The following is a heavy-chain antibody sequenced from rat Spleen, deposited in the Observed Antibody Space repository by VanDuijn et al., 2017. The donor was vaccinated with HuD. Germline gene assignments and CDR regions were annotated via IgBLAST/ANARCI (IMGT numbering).Heavy chain of an antibody. CDR2: ISSGGST. J-gene: IGHJ3*01. CDR1: GFSLTSYG. V-gene: IGHV2S8*01. CDR3: ARSNY. Sequence: VQLKESGPDLVQPSQTLSLTCTVSGFSLTSYGVSWVRQPPGKGLEWIAAISSGGSTYYNSVLKSRLSISRDTSKSQVFLKMNSLQTEDTAMYFCARSNYWGQGTLVTVSS.